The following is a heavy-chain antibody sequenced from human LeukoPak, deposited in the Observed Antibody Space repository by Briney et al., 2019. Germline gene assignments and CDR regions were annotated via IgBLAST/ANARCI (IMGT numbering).Heavy chain of an antibody. CDR3: ATDSDDSSGLDAFDI. CDR2: LKSKNDGGRT. V-gene: IGHV3-15*01. J-gene: IGHJ3*02. Sequence: GGSLRLSCAASGFTLTNAWMSWVRQAPGKGLEWVGRLKSKNDGGRTDYAAPVKGRFTISRDDSKNTLFLQMNSLKSEDTAVYYCATDSDDSSGLDAFDIWGQGTMVTVSS. D-gene: IGHD3-22*01. CDR1: GFTLTNAW.